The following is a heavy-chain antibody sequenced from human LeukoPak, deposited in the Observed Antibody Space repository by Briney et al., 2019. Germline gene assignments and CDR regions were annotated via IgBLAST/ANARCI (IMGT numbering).Heavy chain of an antibody. CDR3: AREGSRVGAPKPPSDY. D-gene: IGHD1-26*01. Sequence: ASVKVSCKASGYTFSGYYMHWVRQAPGQGLEWVGWINPNGGGTNYAQNFQGRVTMTRDTSISTVYMELSSLRSDDTAVYFCAREGSRVGAPKPPSDYWGQGTRVTVSS. CDR1: GYTFSGYY. J-gene: IGHJ4*02. V-gene: IGHV1-2*02. CDR2: INPNGGGT.